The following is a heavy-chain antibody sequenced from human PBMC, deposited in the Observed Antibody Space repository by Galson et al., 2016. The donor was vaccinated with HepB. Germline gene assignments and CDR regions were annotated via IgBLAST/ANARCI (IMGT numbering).Heavy chain of an antibody. J-gene: IGHJ4*02. D-gene: IGHD2-8*02. CDR1: GFTFSSDW. V-gene: IGHV3-7*01. CDR3: ASWWPTPARYFDS. Sequence: SLRLSCAASGFTFSSDWMSWVRQAPGKGLEWVANIKPDGSEKYYVDSVKGRFTISRDNAKNSLLLQMNSLRAEDTAVYYCASWWPTPARYFDSWGQGTLVTVSS. CDR2: IKPDGSEK.